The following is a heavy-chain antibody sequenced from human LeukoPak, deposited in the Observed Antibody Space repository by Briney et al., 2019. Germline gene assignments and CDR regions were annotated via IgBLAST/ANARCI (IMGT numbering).Heavy chain of an antibody. CDR1: AFTFSSYT. J-gene: IGHJ6*03. D-gene: IGHD5-12*01. CDR3: ARVSGYDWDDYYYMDV. V-gene: IGHV3-21*01. Sequence: GGSLRLSCAASAFTFSSYTINWVRQVPGKGLEWVSSISSSSSYIYYADSVKGRFTISRDNAKNSLYLQMNSLRAEDTAVYYCARVSGYDWDDYYYMDVWGKGTTVTVSS. CDR2: ISSSSSYI.